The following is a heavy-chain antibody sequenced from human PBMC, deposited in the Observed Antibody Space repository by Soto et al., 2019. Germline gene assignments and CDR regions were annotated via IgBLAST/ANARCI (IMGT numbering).Heavy chain of an antibody. CDR3: ARETPSAAAAYYYYGLDV. D-gene: IGHD6-13*01. CDR2: IIPVFGTG. V-gene: IGHV1-69*13. CDR1: GGTFSSYF. Sequence: SVKVSCKVSGGTFSSYFINWVRQAPGQGLEWVGGIIPVFGTGSYAEKFQGRVTITADESTSTAYMELSRLRSDDTAVYYCARETPSAAAAYYYYGLDVWGQGTTVTVSS. J-gene: IGHJ6*02.